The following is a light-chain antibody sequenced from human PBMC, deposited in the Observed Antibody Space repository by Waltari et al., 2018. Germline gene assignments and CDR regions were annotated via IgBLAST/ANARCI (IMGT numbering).Light chain of an antibody. CDR1: QSISSY. CDR3: QQCYSTPRT. Sequence: DIQMTQSPSSLSASVGDRVTITCRASQSISSYLNWYQQKPGKAPKLLIYSASSLQSGVPSRFSGSGSGTDFTLTISSLQPEDVATYYCQQCYSTPRTFGQGTKLEIK. CDR2: SAS. V-gene: IGKV1-39*01. J-gene: IGKJ2*02.